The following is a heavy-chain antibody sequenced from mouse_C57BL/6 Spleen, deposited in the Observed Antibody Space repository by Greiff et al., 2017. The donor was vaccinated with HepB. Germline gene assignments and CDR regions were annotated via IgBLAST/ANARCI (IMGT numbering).Heavy chain of an antibody. CDR1: GYTFTDYY. Sequence: EVQLQQSGPELVKPGASVKISCKASGYTFTDYYMNWVKQSHGKSLEWIGDINPNNGGTSYNQKFKGKATLTVDKSSSTAYMELRSLTSEDSAVYYCARRYYYGDYYAMDYWGQGTSVTVSS. CDR2: INPNNGGT. CDR3: ARRYYYGDYYAMDY. V-gene: IGHV1-26*01. J-gene: IGHJ4*01. D-gene: IGHD1-1*01.